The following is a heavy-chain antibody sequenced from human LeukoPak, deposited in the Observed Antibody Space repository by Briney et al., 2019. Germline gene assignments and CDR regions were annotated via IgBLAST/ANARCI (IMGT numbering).Heavy chain of an antibody. D-gene: IGHD6-19*01. CDR3: ARRAEGSGWYDHGLYWYFDL. V-gene: IGHV3-30-3*01. CDR2: ISYDGSNK. J-gene: IGHJ2*01. Sequence: QPGRSLRLSCAASGFTFSNYAMYWVRQAPGKGLEWVAVISYDGSNKYYADSVKGRFTISRDNSKNTLYLQMNSLRAEDTAVYYCARRAEGSGWYDHGLYWYFDLGGRGTLVTVSS. CDR1: GFTFSNYA.